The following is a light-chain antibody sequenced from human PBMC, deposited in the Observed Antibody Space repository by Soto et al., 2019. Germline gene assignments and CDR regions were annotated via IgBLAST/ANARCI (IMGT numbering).Light chain of an antibody. CDR1: SSDVGGHNS. CDR2: DVS. Sequence: QSALTQPASVSGSPGQSITISCTGTSSDVGGHNSVAWYQHNPGKAPKLMIYDVSNRPSGVSSRFSGSKSGNTASLTVSGLLAEDEADYYCSSHAGINNVVFGGGTKVTVL. CDR3: SSHAGINNVV. J-gene: IGLJ3*02. V-gene: IGLV2-14*01.